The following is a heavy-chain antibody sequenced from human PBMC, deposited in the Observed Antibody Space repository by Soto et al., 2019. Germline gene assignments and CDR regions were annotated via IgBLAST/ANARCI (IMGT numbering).Heavy chain of an antibody. V-gene: IGHV3-30*18. CDR1: GFTFSSYG. CDR3: AKDQAGVATGPFDY. D-gene: IGHD2-21*01. J-gene: IGHJ4*02. CDR2: ISYDGSNK. Sequence: QVQLVESGGGVVQPGRSLRLSCAASGFTFSSYGMHWVRQAPGKGLEWVAVISYDGSNKYYADSVKGRFTISRDNSKNTLYLQMNSLRAEDTAVYYCAKDQAGVATGPFDYWGQGTLVTVSS.